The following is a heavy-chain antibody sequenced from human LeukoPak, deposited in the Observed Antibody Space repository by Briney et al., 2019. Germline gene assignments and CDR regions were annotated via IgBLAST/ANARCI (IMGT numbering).Heavy chain of an antibody. CDR3: ARGPQVGATYFDY. CDR1: GYTFTSYD. V-gene: IGHV1-8*03. D-gene: IGHD1-26*01. CDR2: MNPNSGNT. J-gene: IGHJ4*02. Sequence: ASVKVSCKASGYTFTSYDINWVRQATGQGLGWMGWMNPNSGNTGYAQKFQGRVTITRNTSISTAYMELSSLRSEDTAVYYCARGPQVGATYFDYWGQGTLVTVSS.